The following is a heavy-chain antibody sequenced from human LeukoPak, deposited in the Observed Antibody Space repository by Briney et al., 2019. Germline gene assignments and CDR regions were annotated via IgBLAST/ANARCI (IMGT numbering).Heavy chain of an antibody. V-gene: IGHV4-30-2*01. CDR1: GGSISSGGYS. CDR3: ARGISFVFDWLLGPGAFDI. CDR2: IYHSGST. Sequence: SETLSLTCAVSGGSISSGGYSWSWIRQPPGKGLEWIGYIYHSGSTYYNPSLKSRVTISVDRSKNQFSLKLSSVTAADTAVYYCARGISFVFDWLLGPGAFDIWGQGTMVTVSS. D-gene: IGHD3-9*01. J-gene: IGHJ3*02.